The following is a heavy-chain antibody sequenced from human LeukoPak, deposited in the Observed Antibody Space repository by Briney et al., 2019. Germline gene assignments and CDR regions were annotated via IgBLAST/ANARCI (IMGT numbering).Heavy chain of an antibody. CDR1: GGSISSYY. V-gene: IGHV4-4*07. D-gene: IGHD4-11*01. CDR3: ARAHSGGTTVKNYYYYYYYMDV. Sequence: PSETLSLTCTVSGGSISSYYWSWIRQPAGKGLEWIGRIYTSGSTNYNPSLKSRVTMSVDTSRNQFSLKLSSVTAADTAVYYCARAHSGGTTVKNYYYYYYYMDVWGKGTTVTVSS. J-gene: IGHJ6*03. CDR2: IYTSGST.